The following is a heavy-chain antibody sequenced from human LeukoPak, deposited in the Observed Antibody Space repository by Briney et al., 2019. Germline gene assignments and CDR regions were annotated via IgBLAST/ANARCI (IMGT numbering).Heavy chain of an antibody. D-gene: IGHD6-13*01. Sequence: SGPTLVNPTQTLTVTCTFSGFSLSTTGVGVGWIRQPPGKDLDWHALIYWDDEKRYSPSLKSRLTITKDTSKNQVVLTMTNMDPVDTATYYCAHSRATAAVATSFEYWGQGTLVTVSS. CDR1: GFSLSTTGVG. CDR3: AHSRATAAVATSFEY. CDR2: IYWDDEK. J-gene: IGHJ4*02. V-gene: IGHV2-5*02.